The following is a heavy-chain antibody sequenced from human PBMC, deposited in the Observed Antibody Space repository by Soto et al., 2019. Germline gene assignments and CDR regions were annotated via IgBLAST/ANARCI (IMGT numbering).Heavy chain of an antibody. V-gene: IGHV2-5*02. CDR1: AFSLSTGGVG. CDR2: MYWDDDK. D-gene: IGHD2-21*02. Sequence: QITLKESGPTLVKPTQTLTLTCTFSAFSLSTGGVGVGWIRQPPGKALEGLALMYWDDDKRYRPSLRSRLTSTKDTSKNQVVLTMTNMDPVDTATYYCIQSRCGGDCLQSYASYYYYGMDVWGQGTTVTVSS. J-gene: IGHJ6*02. CDR3: IQSRCGGDCLQSYASYYYYGMDV.